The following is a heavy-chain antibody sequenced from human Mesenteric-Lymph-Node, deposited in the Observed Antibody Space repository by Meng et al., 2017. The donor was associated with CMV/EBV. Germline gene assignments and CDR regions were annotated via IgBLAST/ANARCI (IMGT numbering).Heavy chain of an antibody. D-gene: IGHD3-10*01. Sequence: YAFPSSAVPWVRQAPEQRLEWMEWIEASHGNAKYSQRFQGRITITRDTSASTAYMELSSLRSEDMAVYYCARLYYYGSGSYYNVFDYWGQGTLVTVSS. CDR1: YAFPSSA. J-gene: IGHJ4*02. CDR2: IEASHGNA. CDR3: ARLYYYGSGSYYNVFDY. V-gene: IGHV1-3*01.